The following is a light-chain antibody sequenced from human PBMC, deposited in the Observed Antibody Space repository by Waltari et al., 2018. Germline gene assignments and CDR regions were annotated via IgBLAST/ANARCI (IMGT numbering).Light chain of an antibody. CDR1: DLGSNY. J-gene: IGLJ3*02. V-gene: IGLV3-1*01. CDR2: HDS. CDR3: LAWDSGTTGV. Sequence: SYDLTQAPSVSMYPGQTARITCSGDDLGSNYASWYQQKPGQSPVMVIYHDSKRPAGIPERFAATNAGRTATLTIGGIQALDEADYFCLAWDSGTTGVFGGGTKLTVL.